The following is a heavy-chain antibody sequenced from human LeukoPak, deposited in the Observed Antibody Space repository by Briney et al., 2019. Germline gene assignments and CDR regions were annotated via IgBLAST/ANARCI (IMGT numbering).Heavy chain of an antibody. D-gene: IGHD2-2*01. V-gene: IGHV3-30*02. Sequence: GGSLRLSCAASGFTFGNYGMHWVRQAPGKGLEWVAFIRYDESTKFYADSVKGRFTISRDNSKTTLYLQMNSLRAEDTAVYYCAKDLPAAYFDYWGQGTLVTVSS. CDR1: GFTFGNYG. J-gene: IGHJ4*02. CDR2: IRYDESTK. CDR3: AKDLPAAYFDY.